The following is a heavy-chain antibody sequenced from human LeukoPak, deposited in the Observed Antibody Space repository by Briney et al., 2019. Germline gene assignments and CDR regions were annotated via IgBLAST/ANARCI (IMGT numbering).Heavy chain of an antibody. CDR3: ARLWDWNRPFDY. CDR2: IYPGDFDT. CDR1: GYSFSTYW. V-gene: IGHV5-51*01. Sequence: GESLKISCKGSGYSFSTYWIGWVRQLPGKGLEWMGIIYPGDFDTRYSPSFQGQVTISADKSISTAYLQWSSLKASDTAMYYCARLWDWNRPFDYWGQGTLVTVSS. J-gene: IGHJ4*02. D-gene: IGHD3/OR15-3a*01.